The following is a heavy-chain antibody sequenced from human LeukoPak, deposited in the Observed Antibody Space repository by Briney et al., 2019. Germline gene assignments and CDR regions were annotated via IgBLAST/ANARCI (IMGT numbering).Heavy chain of an antibody. J-gene: IGHJ3*02. CDR1: GGTFNSYA. Sequence: SVKVSCKASGGTFNSYAISWVRQAHGQGLEWMGGIIPIFGTANYAQKFQGRVTITADESTSTAYMELSSLRSEDTAVYYCARLYCSSTSCYSGDAFDIWGQGTMVTVSS. V-gene: IGHV1-69*01. CDR2: IIPIFGTA. D-gene: IGHD2-2*02. CDR3: ARLYCSSTSCYSGDAFDI.